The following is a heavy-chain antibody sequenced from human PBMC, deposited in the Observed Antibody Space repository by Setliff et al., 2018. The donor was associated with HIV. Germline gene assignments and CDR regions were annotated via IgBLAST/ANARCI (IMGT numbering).Heavy chain of an antibody. CDR2: MNPDSRNT. CDR1: GYTFSNYD. Sequence: ASVKVSCKPSGYTFSNYDINWVRQAAGQGLEWMGWMNPDSRNTGYAQKFEGRVTLTWDTSISTAYLELNHLKSDDTAVYYCARARTDYYDRRRRSHYYIDVWARGATVTVSS. CDR3: ARARTDYYDRRRRSHYYIDV. V-gene: IGHV1-8*02. J-gene: IGHJ6*03. D-gene: IGHD3-22*01.